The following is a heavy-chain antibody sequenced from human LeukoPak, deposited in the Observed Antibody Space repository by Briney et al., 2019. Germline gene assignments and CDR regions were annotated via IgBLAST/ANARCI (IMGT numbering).Heavy chain of an antibody. Sequence: GGTLRLSCAASGFTFSSHGMSWVRQAPGKGLEWVSTISGSGDYTYYADSVKGRFTISRDNSKNTLYLQMNSLRGEDTAVYYCAKDSLRERIVGSTTRGVNDYWGQGTLVTVSS. D-gene: IGHD1-26*01. V-gene: IGHV3-23*01. CDR1: GFTFSSHG. CDR2: ISGSGDYT. J-gene: IGHJ4*02. CDR3: AKDSLRERIVGSTTRGVNDY.